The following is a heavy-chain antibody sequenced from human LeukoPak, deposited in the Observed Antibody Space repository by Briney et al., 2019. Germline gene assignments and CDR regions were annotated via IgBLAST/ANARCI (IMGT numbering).Heavy chain of an antibody. V-gene: IGHV3-74*01. Sequence: GGSLRLSCAASGFTFSSYWMHWVRQAPGKGLVWVSRINTDGSSTSYADSVKGRFTISRDNAKNTLYLQMNSLRAEDTAVYYCARRGIAARTIDYWGQGTLVTVSS. J-gene: IGHJ4*02. CDR1: GFTFSSYW. CDR2: INTDGSST. D-gene: IGHD6-6*01. CDR3: ARRGIAARTIDY.